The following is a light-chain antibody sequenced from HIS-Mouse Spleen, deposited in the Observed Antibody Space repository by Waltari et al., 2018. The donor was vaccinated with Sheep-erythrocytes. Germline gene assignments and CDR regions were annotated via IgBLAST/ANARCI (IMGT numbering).Light chain of an antibody. CDR3: QAWDSSTVV. Sequence: SYELTQPPSVSVSPGQPASITGSGPKLGDKYACWYQQKPGPSPVLVIYQDSKRPSGIPERFSGSNSGNTATLTISGTQAMDEADYYCQAWDSSTVVFGGGTKLTVL. J-gene: IGLJ2*01. CDR2: QDS. CDR1: KLGDKY. V-gene: IGLV3-1*01.